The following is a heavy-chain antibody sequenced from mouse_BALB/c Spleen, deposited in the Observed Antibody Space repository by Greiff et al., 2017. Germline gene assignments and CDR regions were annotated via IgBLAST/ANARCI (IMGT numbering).Heavy chain of an antibody. V-gene: IGHV1-14*01. CDR2: INPYNDGT. J-gene: IGHJ4*01. CDR1: GYTFTSYV. Sequence: EVKLQESGPELVKPGASVKMSCKASGYTFTSYVMHWVKQKPGQGLEWIGYINPYNDGTKYNEKFKGKATLTSDKSSSTAYMELSSLTSEDSAVYYCARGGNSYYYAMDYWGQGTSVTVSS. CDR3: ARGGNSYYYAMDY. D-gene: IGHD1-3*01.